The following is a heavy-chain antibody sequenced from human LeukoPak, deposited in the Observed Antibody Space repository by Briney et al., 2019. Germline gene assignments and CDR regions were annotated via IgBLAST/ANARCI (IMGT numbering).Heavy chain of an antibody. D-gene: IGHD2-2*01. V-gene: IGHV3-7*01. Sequence: PGGSLRLSCAASGFTFTTYWMTWVRQAPGKGLEWVASINPDESEKLYVASVKGRFTISRDSAKNSLYLQMNSLRAEDTAVYYCAREYSRVVVPAAESHYYYGMDVWGQGTTVTVSS. CDR2: INPDESEK. CDR3: AREYSRVVVPAAESHYYYGMDV. CDR1: GFTFTTYW. J-gene: IGHJ6*02.